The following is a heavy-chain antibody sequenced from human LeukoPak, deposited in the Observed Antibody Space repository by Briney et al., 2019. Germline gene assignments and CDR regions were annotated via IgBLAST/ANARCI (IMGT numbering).Heavy chain of an antibody. CDR2: ISSSGGYI. CDR1: GFTFSSYW. D-gene: IGHD5-18*01. Sequence: PGGSLRLSCAASGFTFSSYWMHWVRQAPGKGLGWVSAISSSGGYIYYADSVKGRFTISRDSAKNSLYLQMNSLRAEDTAGYYGAMGYEGTAMFCPFHYRGQGTLVTHSS. J-gene: IGHJ4*02. V-gene: IGHV3-21*01. CDR3: AMGYEGTAMFCPFHY.